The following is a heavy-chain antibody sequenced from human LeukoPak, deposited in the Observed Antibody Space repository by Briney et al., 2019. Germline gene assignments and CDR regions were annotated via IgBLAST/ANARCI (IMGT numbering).Heavy chain of an antibody. CDR1: GFTFGDYA. Sequence: GGSLRLSCTASGFTFGDYAMSWFRQAPGKGLEWVGFIRSKAYGGTTEYAASVKGRFTISRDDSKSIAYLKMNSMKTEDTAVYYCTRDLPTMVRGVIIATPSYWGEGTLVTVSS. J-gene: IGHJ4*02. V-gene: IGHV3-49*03. D-gene: IGHD3-10*01. CDR2: IRSKAYGGTT. CDR3: TRDLPTMVRGVIIATPSY.